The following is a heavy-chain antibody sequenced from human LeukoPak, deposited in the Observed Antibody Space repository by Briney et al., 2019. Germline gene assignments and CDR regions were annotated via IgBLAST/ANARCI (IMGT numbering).Heavy chain of an antibody. CDR1: GFTFSSYG. CDR2: IWYDGSNK. Sequence: GGSLRLSCAASGFTFSSYGMHWVRQALGKGLEWVAVIWYDGSNKYCADSVKGRFTISRDNSKNTLYLQMNSLRAEDTAVYYCARGATVVTRYFDLWGRGTLVTVSS. D-gene: IGHD4-23*01. J-gene: IGHJ2*01. V-gene: IGHV3-33*01. CDR3: ARGATVVTRYFDL.